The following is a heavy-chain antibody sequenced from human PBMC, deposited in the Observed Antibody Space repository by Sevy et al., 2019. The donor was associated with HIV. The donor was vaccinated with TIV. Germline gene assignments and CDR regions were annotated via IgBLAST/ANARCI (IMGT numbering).Heavy chain of an antibody. Sequence: GGSLRLSCAASGFTFSSYAMSWVRQAPGKGLEWVSAISGSGGSTYYADSVKGRFTISRDNSKNMLYLQMNSLRAEDTAVYYCAKDHSGYDYYNYFDYWGQGTLVTVSS. J-gene: IGHJ4*02. D-gene: IGHD5-12*01. CDR1: GFTFSSYA. V-gene: IGHV3-23*01. CDR3: AKDHSGYDYYNYFDY. CDR2: ISGSGGST.